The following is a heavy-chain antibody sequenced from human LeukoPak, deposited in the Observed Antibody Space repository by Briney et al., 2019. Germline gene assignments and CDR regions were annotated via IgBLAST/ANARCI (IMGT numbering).Heavy chain of an antibody. V-gene: IGHV3-23*01. Sequence: GGSLRLSCAASGFTFNSYALSWVRQAPGKGLERVSTIGGGGENTYYADSVKGRFTISRDSSKNTVYLHMKSLRAEDTAVYFCAKVLTGSQDYWGQGTLVTVTS. D-gene: IGHD1-14*01. CDR2: IGGGGENT. CDR3: AKVLTGSQDY. J-gene: IGHJ4*02. CDR1: GFTFNSYA.